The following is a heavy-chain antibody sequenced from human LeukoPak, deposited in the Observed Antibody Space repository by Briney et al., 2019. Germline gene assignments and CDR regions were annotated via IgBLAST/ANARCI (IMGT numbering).Heavy chain of an antibody. J-gene: IGHJ4*02. CDR3: AKYDPSGSYFDY. V-gene: IGHV3-23*01. Sequence: GGSLRLSCAASGFTFSNYVMSWVRQAPGKGLEWVSTIRGSGLTTDYADSVKGRFTISRDNSKNTLYLQMNSLSAEDTAIFYCAKYDPSGSYFDYWGQGTLVTVSS. CDR1: GFTFSNYV. D-gene: IGHD1-26*01. CDR2: IRGSGLTT.